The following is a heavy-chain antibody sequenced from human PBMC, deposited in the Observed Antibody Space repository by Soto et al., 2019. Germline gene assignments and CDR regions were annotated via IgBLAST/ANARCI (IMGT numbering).Heavy chain of an antibody. CDR3: ARGDFWSGYYHFFDS. V-gene: IGHV1-46*01. CDR2: INTSGGSA. J-gene: IGHJ4*02. D-gene: IGHD3-3*01. Sequence: QVQLVQSGAEVKKPGASVRVSCKASGYTFTDYYIHWVRQAPGQGPEWMGIINTSGGSADYAQKFQGRVTITRDTSTSTVYMELSSLRSEDTAVYYCARGDFWSGYYHFFDSWGQGTLVTVSS. CDR1: GYTFTDYY.